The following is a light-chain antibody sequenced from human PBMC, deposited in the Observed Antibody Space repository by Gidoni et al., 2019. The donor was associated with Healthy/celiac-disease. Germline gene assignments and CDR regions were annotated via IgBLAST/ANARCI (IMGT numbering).Light chain of an antibody. J-gene: IGKJ1*01. CDR3: QQYNSYSWT. CDR2: KAS. CDR1: NSISRW. V-gene: IGKV1-5*03. Sequence: DIQMTQSPSTLSASVGDRVTITCRASNSISRWLAWYQQKPGKAPKVMIYKASSLESGVPSRFSGSGSGTEFTLTISSLQPNDFATYYCQQYNSYSWTFGQGTKVEIK.